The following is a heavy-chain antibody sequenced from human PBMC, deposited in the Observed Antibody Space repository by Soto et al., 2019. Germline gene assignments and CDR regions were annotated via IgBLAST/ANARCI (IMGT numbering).Heavy chain of an antibody. CDR1: GFTFSSYA. V-gene: IGHV3-23*01. CDR3: AKGAPLGPTWDNWFDP. Sequence: GGSLRLSCAASGFTFSSYAMSWVRQAPGKGLEWVSTVSGSGRSTYYTGSVKGRLTISRDNSKNTLYLQMNSLRVEDTAVYYCAKGAPLGPTWDNWFDPWGQGTLVTVSS. D-gene: IGHD1-26*01. J-gene: IGHJ5*02. CDR2: VSGSGRST.